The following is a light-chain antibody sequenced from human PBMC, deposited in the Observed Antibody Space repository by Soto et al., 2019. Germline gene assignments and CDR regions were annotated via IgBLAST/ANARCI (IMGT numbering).Light chain of an antibody. CDR3: QQYGSSPRT. CDR1: QSLLHSNGYNY. Sequence: DILMTQSPLFVPVTQGEPASISCRASQSLLHSNGYNYLDWYQQKPGQPPRLLIYGASSRTTGIPDRFSGSGSGTDFTLTISRLEPEDFAVYYCQQYGSSPRTFGQGTKVDIK. J-gene: IGKJ1*01. CDR2: GAS. V-gene: IGKV3-20*01.